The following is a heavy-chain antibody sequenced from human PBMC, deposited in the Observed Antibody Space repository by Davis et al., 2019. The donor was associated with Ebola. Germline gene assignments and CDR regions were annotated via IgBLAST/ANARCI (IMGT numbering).Heavy chain of an antibody. D-gene: IGHD3-16*02. J-gene: IGHJ6*02. CDR1: GFTFDDYA. CDR2: ISWNSGSI. V-gene: IGHV3-9*01. Sequence: PGGSLRLSCAASGFTFDDYAMHWVRQAPGKGLEWVSGISWNSGSIGYADSVKGRFTISRDNAKNSLYLQMNSLRAEDTALYYCAKGKPRHYDYVWGSYRYDYYGMDVWGQGTTVTVSS. CDR3: AKGKPRHYDYVWGSYRYDYYGMDV.